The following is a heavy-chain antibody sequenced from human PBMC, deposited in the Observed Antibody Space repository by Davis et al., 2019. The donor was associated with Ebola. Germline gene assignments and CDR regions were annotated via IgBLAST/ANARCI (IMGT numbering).Heavy chain of an antibody. Sequence: GGSLRLSCAASGFTFSSYAMSWVRQAPGKGLEWVSAISGSGGSTYYADSVKGRFTISRDNAKNSLFLQMNSLRDEDTAVYYCARDGYSNDWGDYWGQGTLVTVSS. D-gene: IGHD6-19*01. CDR2: ISGSGGST. J-gene: IGHJ4*02. V-gene: IGHV3-23*01. CDR1: GFTFSSYA. CDR3: ARDGYSNDWGDY.